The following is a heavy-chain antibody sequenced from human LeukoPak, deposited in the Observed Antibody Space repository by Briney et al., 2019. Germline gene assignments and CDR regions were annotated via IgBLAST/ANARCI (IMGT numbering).Heavy chain of an antibody. J-gene: IGHJ6*03. CDR3: AKDPQGSGSYYYYMDV. V-gene: IGHV3-23*01. CDR2: ISGSGGST. Sequence: QPGGSLRLSCATSGFTFSIYAMTWVRQAPGKGLEWVSTISGSGGSTYYADSVKGRFTISRDNSKNTLYLQMNRLRAEDTAVYYCAKDPQGSGSYYYYMDVWGKGTTVTISS. CDR1: GFTFSIYA. D-gene: IGHD3-22*01.